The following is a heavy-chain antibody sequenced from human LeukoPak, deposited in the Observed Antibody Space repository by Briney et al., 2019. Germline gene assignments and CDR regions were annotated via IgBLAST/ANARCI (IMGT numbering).Heavy chain of an antibody. CDR3: ARSEYGVTISVGP. J-gene: IGHJ5*02. CDR1: GGSFSSGSYY. D-gene: IGHD3-10*01. Sequence: SETLSLTRTVSGGSFSSGSYYWSWIRQPPGKGLEWIGYIYYRGSTNYNPSLKSRVTISEKTSKKQFSLKLSSLTAADTAVYYCARSEYGVTISVGPWGQGTLVTVSS. CDR2: IYYRGST. V-gene: IGHV4-61*01.